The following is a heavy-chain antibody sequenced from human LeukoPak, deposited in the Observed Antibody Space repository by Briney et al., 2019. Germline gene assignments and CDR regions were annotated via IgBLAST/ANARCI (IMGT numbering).Heavy chain of an antibody. CDR3: AEDRYYYDSSIGLYYFDY. CDR1: GFTFSSYG. D-gene: IGHD3-22*01. J-gene: IGHJ4*02. V-gene: IGHV3-23*01. CDR2: ISGSGGST. Sequence: GGSLRLSCAASGFTFSSYGMSWVRQAPGKGLEWVSAISGSGGSTYYADSVKGRFTISRDNSKNTLYLQMNSLRAEDTAVYYCAEDRYYYDSSIGLYYFDYWGQGTLVTVSS.